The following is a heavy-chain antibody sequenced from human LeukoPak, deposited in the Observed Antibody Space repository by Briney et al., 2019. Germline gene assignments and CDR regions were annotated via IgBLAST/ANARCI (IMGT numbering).Heavy chain of an antibody. J-gene: IGHJ4*02. D-gene: IGHD3-22*01. CDR1: GFTFSSYG. CDR2: ISYDGSNK. Sequence: GSLRLSCAASGFTFSSYGMHWVRQAPGKGLEWVAVISYDGSNKYYADSVKGRFTISRDNSKNTLYLQMNSLRAEDTAVYYCAKDAYYYDSSGHDYWGQGTLVTVSS. V-gene: IGHV3-30*18. CDR3: AKDAYYYDSSGHDY.